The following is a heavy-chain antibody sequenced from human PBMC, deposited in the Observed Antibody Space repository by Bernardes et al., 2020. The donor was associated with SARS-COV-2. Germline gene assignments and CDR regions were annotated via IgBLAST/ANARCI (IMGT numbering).Heavy chain of an antibody. CDR1: GGSISGSHDY. CDR3: ARAGSGYRTLVDAFHI. CDR2: IYTSGST. Sequence: SETLSLTCTVSGGSISGSHDYWNWIRQPAGKGLEWIGRIYTSGSTSYNPSLKSRVIMSLDASKNQFSLELTSVTAADTAVYYCARAGSGYRTLVDAFHIWGQGTRVTVSS. J-gene: IGHJ3*02. D-gene: IGHD3-22*01. V-gene: IGHV4-61*02.